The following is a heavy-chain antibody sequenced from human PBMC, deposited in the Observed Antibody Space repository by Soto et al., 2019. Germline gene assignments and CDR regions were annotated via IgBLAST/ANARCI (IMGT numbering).Heavy chain of an antibody. J-gene: IGHJ6*02. CDR1: GYSFTSYY. Sequence: ASVKVSCKASGYSFTSYYMHWLRQAPGQGLEWMGVIMPIGAGATYAQNFQSRVTMTRDTSTGTVYMELSSLTSEDTAIYYCARQFTDDSSMDVWGQGTTVTVSS. D-gene: IGHD1-1*01. CDR3: ARQFTDDSSMDV. CDR2: IMPIGAGA. V-gene: IGHV1-46*01.